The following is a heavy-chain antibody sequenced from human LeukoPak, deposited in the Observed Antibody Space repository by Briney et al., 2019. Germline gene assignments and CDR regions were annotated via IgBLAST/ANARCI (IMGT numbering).Heavy chain of an antibody. CDR2: ISWNSGSI. Sequence: PGRSLRLSCAASGFTFDDHAMHWVRLAPGKGLEWVSGISWNSGSIRYADSVKGRFTISRDNAKNSLYLQMNSLRAEDTAVYYCARDLGYSSGPNYWGQGTRVTVSS. J-gene: IGHJ4*02. CDR1: GFTFDDHA. CDR3: ARDLGYSSGPNY. V-gene: IGHV3-9*01. D-gene: IGHD6-19*01.